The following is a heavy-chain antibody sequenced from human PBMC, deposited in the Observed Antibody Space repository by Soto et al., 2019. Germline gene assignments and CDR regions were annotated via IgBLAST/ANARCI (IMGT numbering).Heavy chain of an antibody. J-gene: IGHJ6*02. V-gene: IGHV4-39*01. Sequence: LQLQESGPGLVKPSETLSLTCTVSGGSISSSSYYWGWIRQPPGKGLAWIGSVYYSGSTYYNPALKSRETISVYTSKNQFSLKLSSVTAADTAVYYCARIGVAAAPSYYYYGMDVWGQGTKVTVSS. CDR3: ARIGVAAAPSYYYYGMDV. CDR2: VYYSGST. CDR1: GGSISSSSYY. D-gene: IGHD6-13*01.